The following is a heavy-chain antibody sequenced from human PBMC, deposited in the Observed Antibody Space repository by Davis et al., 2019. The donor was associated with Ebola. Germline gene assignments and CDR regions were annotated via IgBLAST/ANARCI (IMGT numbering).Heavy chain of an antibody. J-gene: IGHJ4*02. Sequence: MPSETLSLTCTVSGGSISSYYWSWIRQPPGKGLEWMGVIYYSGSTNYNPSLKSRVTISVDTSKNQFSLKLNSVTAADTALYHCARQSLDFDYWGQRILVTVSS. CDR3: ARQSLDFDY. CDR2: IYYSGST. CDR1: GGSISSYY. V-gene: IGHV4-59*08.